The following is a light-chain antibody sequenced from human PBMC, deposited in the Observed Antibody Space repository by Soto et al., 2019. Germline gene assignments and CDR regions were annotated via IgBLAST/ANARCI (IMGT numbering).Light chain of an antibody. Sequence: DIQMTQSPSTLSASVGDRVTITCRASQNINSWLAWYQQRPGKAPKLLIYDASALESGVPSRFSGGGSGTEFTLTINNLQPDDLATYICQQYKSYSTFGRGTKVDIK. CDR3: QQYKSYST. CDR2: DAS. V-gene: IGKV1-5*01. J-gene: IGKJ1*01. CDR1: QNINSW.